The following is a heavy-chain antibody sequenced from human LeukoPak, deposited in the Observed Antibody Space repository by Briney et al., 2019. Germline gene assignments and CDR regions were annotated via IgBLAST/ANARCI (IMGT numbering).Heavy chain of an antibody. V-gene: IGHV3-30*03. CDR1: GFTFSSYG. CDR3: ARDLGLLL. D-gene: IGHD1-26*01. J-gene: IGHJ4*02. CDR2: ISYDGSNK. Sequence: GGSLRLSCAASGFTFSSYGMHWVRQAPGKGLEWVAVISYDGSNKYYADSVKGRFTISRDNAKNSLYLQMNSLRAEDTAVYYCARDLGLLLWGQGTLVTVSS.